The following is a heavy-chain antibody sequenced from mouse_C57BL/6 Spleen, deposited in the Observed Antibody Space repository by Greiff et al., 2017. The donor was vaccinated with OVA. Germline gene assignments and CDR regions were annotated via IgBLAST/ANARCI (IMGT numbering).Heavy chain of an antibody. CDR1: GFSLTSYA. J-gene: IGHJ4*01. V-gene: IGHV2-9-1*01. D-gene: IGHD1-1*01. CDR3: ATGSSYVDAMDY. CDR2: IWTGGGT. Sequence: VQLQESGPGLVAPSQSLSITCTVSGFSLTSYAISWVRQPPGKGLEWLGVIWTGGGTHYNSALKSRLSISKDTSKSQVFLKMNSLQTDDTARYYCATGSSYVDAMDYWGQGTSVTVSS.